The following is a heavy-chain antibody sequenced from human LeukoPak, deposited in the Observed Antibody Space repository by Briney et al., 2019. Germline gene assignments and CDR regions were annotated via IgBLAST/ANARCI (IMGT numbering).Heavy chain of an antibody. Sequence: ASVKVSCKASGGTFSSYAISWVRQAPGQGLEWMGGIIPIFGTANYAQKFQGRVTITTDESTSTAYMELSRLRSGDTAVYYCARVFSSGYLGYDAFDIWGQGTMVTVSS. CDR3: ARVFSSGYLGYDAFDI. D-gene: IGHD3-22*01. V-gene: IGHV1-69*05. J-gene: IGHJ3*02. CDR2: IIPIFGTA. CDR1: GGTFSSYA.